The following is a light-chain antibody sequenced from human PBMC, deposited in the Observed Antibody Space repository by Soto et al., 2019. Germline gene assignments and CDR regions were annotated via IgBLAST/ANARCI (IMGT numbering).Light chain of an antibody. V-gene: IGLV3-21*02. J-gene: IGLJ1*01. CDR1: QIGSKI. CDR3: QVWASTTEFFV. CDR2: DAT. Sequence: SYELTKLPSVSVAPGQTAKITGGGDQIGSKIVHWYMQRPGQAPVAVFFDATDRPSGIPDRISASRSGDTATLTISRVDAGDEADYYCQVWASTTEFFVFG.